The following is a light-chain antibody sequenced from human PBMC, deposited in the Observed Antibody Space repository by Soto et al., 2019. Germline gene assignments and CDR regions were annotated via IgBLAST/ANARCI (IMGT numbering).Light chain of an antibody. CDR3: QQYGSSPPT. CDR2: GAS. V-gene: IGKV3-20*01. CDR1: QSVSSSY. J-gene: IGKJ1*01. Sequence: EIVLTQSPGTLSLSPGERATLSCRASQSVSSSYLAWYQQKPGQAPRLLIYGASTRATGIPARFSGSGSGTDFTLTINRLEPEDFALYYCQQYGSSPPTFGQGTKVDIK.